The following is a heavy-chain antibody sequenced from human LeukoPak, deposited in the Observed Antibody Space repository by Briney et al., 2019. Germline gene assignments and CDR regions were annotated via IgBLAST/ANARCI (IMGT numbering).Heavy chain of an antibody. CDR3: ARQAIEVEFDS. J-gene: IGHJ4*02. V-gene: IGHV5-51*01. Sequence: GESLKISCKGSGYSFSTYWIAWVRQMPGKGLEWMGIIYPGDSGTRYSPSFQGQVTISADKSINTAYLQWSSLKASDTAMYYCARQAIEVEFDSWGQGTLVTVSS. D-gene: IGHD5-24*01. CDR1: GYSFSTYW. CDR2: IYPGDSGT.